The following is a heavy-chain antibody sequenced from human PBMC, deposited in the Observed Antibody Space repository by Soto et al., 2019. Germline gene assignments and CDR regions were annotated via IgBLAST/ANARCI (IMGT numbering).Heavy chain of an antibody. CDR1: GFTFSTYT. D-gene: IGHD4-17*01. V-gene: IGHV3-23*01. Sequence: EVQLLESGGGLVQPGGSLRLSCAASGFTFSTYTMAWVRQAPGRGPEWVSGVGQDGAPYYADSVKGRFTISRDNSRSSVYLAMIALRGEDTAVYYCAKDMRPDGVWDFGHWGQGTLVAVSS. CDR2: VGQDGAP. J-gene: IGHJ4*02. CDR3: AKDMRPDGVWDFGH.